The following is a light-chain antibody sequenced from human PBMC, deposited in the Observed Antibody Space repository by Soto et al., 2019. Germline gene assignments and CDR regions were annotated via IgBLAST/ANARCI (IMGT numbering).Light chain of an antibody. CDR3: HQRFSTSPWT. CDR2: ATS. Sequence: DVTLTQSPASLSASGGDTDIIACRASQSISRYLHWYQQRPRKAPKLLIYATSNLQSAVPSRFSGSGSGTAFTLTISGRLPEDFAAYYYHQRFSTSPWTFGQGTKVDI. CDR1: QSISRY. V-gene: IGKV1-39*01. J-gene: IGKJ1*01.